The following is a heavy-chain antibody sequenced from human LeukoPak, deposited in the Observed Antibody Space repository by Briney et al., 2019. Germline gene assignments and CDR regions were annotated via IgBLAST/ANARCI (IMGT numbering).Heavy chain of an antibody. CDR3: ARVIYQLVFDY. V-gene: IGHV3-53*04. Sequence: GGSLRLSCAASGLTVSSNYMSWVRQAPGRGLEWVSVIYAGGRTYYADSVKGRFTISRHNSNNTLCLQMNSLRPEDTAVYYCARVIYQLVFDYWGQGTLVSVSS. D-gene: IGHD2-2*01. J-gene: IGHJ4*02. CDR1: GLTVSSNY. CDR2: IYAGGRT.